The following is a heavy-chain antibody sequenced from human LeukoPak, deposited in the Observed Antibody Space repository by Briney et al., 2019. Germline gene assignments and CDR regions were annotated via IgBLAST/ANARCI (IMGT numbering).Heavy chain of an antibody. CDR1: GYTFTGYY. CDR3: ARAYSSGWSTGSPYYFDY. Sequence: GASVKVSCKASGYTFTGYYMHWVRQAPGQGLEWMGWINPNSGGTNYAQKFQGRVTMTRDTSISTAYMELSRLRSDDTAVYYCARAYSSGWSTGSPYYFDYWGQGTLVTVSS. V-gene: IGHV1-2*02. D-gene: IGHD6-19*01. J-gene: IGHJ4*02. CDR2: INPNSGGT.